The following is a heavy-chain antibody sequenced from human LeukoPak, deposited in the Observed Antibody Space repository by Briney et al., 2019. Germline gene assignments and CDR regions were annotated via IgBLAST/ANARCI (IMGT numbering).Heavy chain of an antibody. CDR1: GDSNTSYY. CDR2: IYYSGST. D-gene: IGHD5-24*01. V-gene: IGHV4-59*01. Sequence: SETLSLTCNVSGDSNTSYYWSWIRQPPGKGLEWIGHIYYSGSTNYNPSLKSRVTISVDTSKNQFSLKMSSVTAADTAVYYCARSRDGYNQNTPLYYWGQGILVTVSS. J-gene: IGHJ4*02. CDR3: ARSRDGYNQNTPLYY.